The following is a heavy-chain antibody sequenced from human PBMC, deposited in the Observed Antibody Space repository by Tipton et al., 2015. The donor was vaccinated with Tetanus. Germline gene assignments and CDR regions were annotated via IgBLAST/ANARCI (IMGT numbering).Heavy chain of an antibody. CDR3: ATGNTLDF. D-gene: IGHD2/OR15-2a*01. J-gene: IGHJ4*02. Sequence: SLRLSCAASGFTFSPHWMNWVRQAPGKGLEWVASISSTSSYKYYEDSMKGRFTISRDNAKNSLLLEVTSLRAEDTGTYYCATGNTLDFWGQGTLVTVSS. CDR2: ISSTSSYK. CDR1: GFTFSPHW. V-gene: IGHV3-21*06.